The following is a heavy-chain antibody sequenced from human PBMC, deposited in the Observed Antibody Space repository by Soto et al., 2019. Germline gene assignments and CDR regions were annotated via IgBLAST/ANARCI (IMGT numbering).Heavy chain of an antibody. J-gene: IGHJ4*02. CDR3: SRGGGGKTILPHF. CDR1: GDTFSRYE. Sequence: QVQLVQSGAEVKRPGASVKVSCKSSGDTFSRYEINWVRQAPGQGLEWMVWVNPHSRTTGLAQKFQGRLSLTRETSKTTDYNEVASLRSDDTAVNYCSRGGGGKTILPHFWGQGTLVTVSS. V-gene: IGHV1-8*01. D-gene: IGHD3-3*01. CDR2: VNPHSRTT.